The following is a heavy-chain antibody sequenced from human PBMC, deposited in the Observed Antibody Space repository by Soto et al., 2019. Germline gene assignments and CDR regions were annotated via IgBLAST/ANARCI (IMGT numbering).Heavy chain of an antibody. Sequence: EVHLLESGVGLVQPGGSLRLSCAASGFTFSSYAMSWVRQAPGKWPEWVSGIPGSGYNTYYADPVKGRFTISRDNSKNTLYLQLNSLTAEDTALYYCAKELGAQGTPCFDSWGQGTMVTVSS. V-gene: IGHV3-23*01. CDR1: GFTFSSYA. D-gene: IGHD1-1*01. J-gene: IGHJ4*02. CDR3: AKELGAQGTPCFDS. CDR2: IPGSGYNT.